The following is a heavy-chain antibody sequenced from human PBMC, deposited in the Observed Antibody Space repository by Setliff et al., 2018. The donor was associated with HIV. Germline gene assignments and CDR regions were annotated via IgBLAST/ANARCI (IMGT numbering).Heavy chain of an antibody. J-gene: IGHJ4*02. CDR2: ITGGSGNT. V-gene: IGHV1-3*01. Sequence: EASVKVSCKASGYTFISYAIHWVRQAPGQSLEWMGWITGGSGNTKYSEKFQGRVTLTRDTSASIAYMELSSLRSEGTAVYYCARKGSGSSFDFEYWGQGTLVTVSS. D-gene: IGHD3-10*01. CDR3: ARKGSGSSFDFEY. CDR1: GYTFISYA.